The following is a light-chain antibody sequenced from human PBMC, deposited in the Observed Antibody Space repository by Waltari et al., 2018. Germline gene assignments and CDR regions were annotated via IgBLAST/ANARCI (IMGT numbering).Light chain of an antibody. J-gene: IGLJ3*02. CDR2: KVS. V-gene: IGLV3-27*01. CDR3: YSATDNNLRV. CDR1: LLSTKS. Sequence: SYELTQPSSVSVAPGQTARSTCSGDLLSTKSARWFQQRPGQAPALVIYKVSERPSGIPERFSGSSSGTTVILTISGAQVEDEAVYYCYSATDNNLRVFGGGTKLTVL.